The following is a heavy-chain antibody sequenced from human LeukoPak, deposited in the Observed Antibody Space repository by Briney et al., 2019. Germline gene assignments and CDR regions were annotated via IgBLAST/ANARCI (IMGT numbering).Heavy chain of an antibody. CDR3: ARDGLSDSYGPFAY. Sequence: GGSLRLSCAASGFTFSSDAMHWVRQAPGQGLERVAVISYDGSNKYYADPVKGRFTISRDNSKNTLYLQMNSLRAEDTAVYYCARDGLSDSYGPFAYWGQGTLVTVSS. V-gene: IGHV3-30*04. D-gene: IGHD5-18*01. CDR2: ISYDGSNK. CDR1: GFTFSSDA. J-gene: IGHJ4*02.